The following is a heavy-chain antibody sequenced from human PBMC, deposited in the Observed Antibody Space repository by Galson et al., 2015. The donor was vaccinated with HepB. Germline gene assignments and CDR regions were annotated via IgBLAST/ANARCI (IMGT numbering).Heavy chain of an antibody. CDR2: VSYTGST. CDR3: ARDGQGGSPDY. Sequence: GLVKPSETLSLTCTVSGGSISSYYWSWIRQPPGKGLEWIGHVSYTGSTNYNPSLKSRVTFSLDTSKNQFSLKVTSMTAADTAIYYCARDGQGGSPDYWGQGTLVTVSS. D-gene: IGHD6-13*01. J-gene: IGHJ4*02. CDR1: GGSISSYY. V-gene: IGHV4-59*01.